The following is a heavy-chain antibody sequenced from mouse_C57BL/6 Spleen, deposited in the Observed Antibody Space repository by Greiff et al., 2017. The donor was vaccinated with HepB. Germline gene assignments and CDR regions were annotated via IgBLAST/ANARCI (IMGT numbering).Heavy chain of an antibody. CDR1: GYTFTDYY. V-gene: IGHV1-26*01. CDR2: INPNNGGT. D-gene: IGHD1-1*01. Sequence: EVQLQQSGPELVKPGASVKISCKASGYTFTDYYMNWVKQSHGKSLEWIGDINPNNGGTSYNQKFKGKATLTVDKSSSTAYMALRSLTSEDSAVYYCARSGLRYFAWFAYWGQGTLVTVSA. CDR3: ARSGLRYFAWFAY. J-gene: IGHJ3*01.